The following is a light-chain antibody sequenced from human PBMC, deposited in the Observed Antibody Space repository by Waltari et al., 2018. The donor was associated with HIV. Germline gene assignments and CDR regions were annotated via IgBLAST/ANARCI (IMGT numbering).Light chain of an antibody. CDR1: QSVGSL. Sequence: LVLTQSPATLSLSPGARTTLSCGASQSVGSLIAWYQQKPGQAPRLLIYDASNRATGIPARFSGSGSGTDFTLTISSLEPEDFAVYYCQQRSSWPLTFGGGTKVEIK. J-gene: IGKJ4*01. CDR2: DAS. V-gene: IGKV3-11*01. CDR3: QQRSSWPLT.